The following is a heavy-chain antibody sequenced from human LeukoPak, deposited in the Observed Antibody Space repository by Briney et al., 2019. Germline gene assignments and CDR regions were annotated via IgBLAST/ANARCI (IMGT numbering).Heavy chain of an antibody. D-gene: IGHD3-3*01. CDR3: ARPYDFWSRDAFDI. CDR1: GLTISTYY. V-gene: IGHV3-7*01. J-gene: IGHJ3*02. Sequence: GGSLRLSCAASGLTISTYYMTWVRQAPGKGLEWVANIKQDGGEKYYVDSVKGRFSISRDNAKNSLYLQMNSLRAEDTAMYYCARPYDFWSRDAFDIWGQGTMVTVSS. CDR2: IKQDGGEK.